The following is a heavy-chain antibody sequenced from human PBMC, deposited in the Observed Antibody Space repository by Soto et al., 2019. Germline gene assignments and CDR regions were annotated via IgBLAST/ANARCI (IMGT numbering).Heavy chain of an antibody. CDR3: ARGAVMSVIPPRYTTDV. CDR1: GGTFSSNA. V-gene: IGHV1-69*06. J-gene: IGHJ6*02. D-gene: IGHD2-8*02. Sequence: QPQLVQSGAELKKPGSSVKVSCKASGGTFSSNAISWVRQAPGQGLEWLGGIIPIYDTSNYAEKFQGRVTISADRSTSTAYMELRSLRSEDTAVYYCARGAVMSVIPPRYTTDVWGQGTTATVSS. CDR2: IIPIYDTS.